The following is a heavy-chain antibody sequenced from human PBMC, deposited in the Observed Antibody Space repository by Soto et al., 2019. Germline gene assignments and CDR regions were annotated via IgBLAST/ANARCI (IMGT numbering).Heavy chain of an antibody. Sequence: GSLRLSCAASGFTVSSNYMSWVRQAPGKGLEWVSVIYSGGSTYYADSVKGRFTISRDNSKNTLYLQMNSLRAEDTAVYYCARTSSITMIVVAPTFDYWGQGTLVTVSS. J-gene: IGHJ4*02. CDR3: ARTSSITMIVVAPTFDY. V-gene: IGHV3-66*01. D-gene: IGHD3-22*01. CDR2: IYSGGST. CDR1: GFTVSSNY.